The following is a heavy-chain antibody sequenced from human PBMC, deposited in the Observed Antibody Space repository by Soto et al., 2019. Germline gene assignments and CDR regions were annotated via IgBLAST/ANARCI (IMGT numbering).Heavy chain of an antibody. V-gene: IGHV6-1*01. Sequence: PSQALSLTCAISGDSVSSNSAAWNWIRQSPSRGLEWLGRTYYRSKWYNDYAVSVKSRITINPDTSKNQFSLQLNSVTPEDTAVYYCARVQTGYSSGLHWFDPWGQGTLVPVSS. J-gene: IGHJ5*02. D-gene: IGHD6-19*01. CDR3: ARVQTGYSSGLHWFDP. CDR1: GDSVSSNSAA. CDR2: TYYRSKWYN.